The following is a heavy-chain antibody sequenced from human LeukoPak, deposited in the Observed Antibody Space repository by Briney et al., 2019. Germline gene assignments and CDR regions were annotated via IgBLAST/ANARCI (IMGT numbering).Heavy chain of an antibody. J-gene: IGHJ5*02. CDR1: GGSFSGYV. CDR2: INHSGST. D-gene: IGHD6-13*01. Sequence: SETLSLTCGVYGGSFSGYVWSWIRQPPGKGLEWIGEINHSGSTNYNPSLKSRVTISVDTSKNQFSLKLSSVTAADTAVYYCARGPRGIAAAGTRVNWFDPWGQGTLVTVSS. V-gene: IGHV4-34*01. CDR3: ARGPRGIAAAGTRVNWFDP.